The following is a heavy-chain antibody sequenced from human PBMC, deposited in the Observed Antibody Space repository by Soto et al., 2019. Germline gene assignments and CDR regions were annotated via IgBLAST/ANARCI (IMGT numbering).Heavy chain of an antibody. J-gene: IGHJ4*02. V-gene: IGHV1-69*13. CDR2: IIPIFGTA. D-gene: IGHD3-22*01. CDR3: ARPDYYDSSSDY. Sequence: SVKVSCKASGGTFSSYAIGWVRQAPGQGLEWMGGIIPIFGTANYAQKFQGRVTITADESTSTAYMELSSLRSEDTAVYYCARPDYYDSSSDYWGQGTLVTVSS. CDR1: GGTFSSYA.